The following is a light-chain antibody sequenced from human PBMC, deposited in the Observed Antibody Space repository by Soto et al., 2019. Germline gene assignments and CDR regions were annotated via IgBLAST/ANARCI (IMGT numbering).Light chain of an antibody. Sequence: QSALTQPASVSDSPGQSITISCTGTSSDVGAYNYVSWYQQHPGKAPRLMIYDVTNRPSGVSNRFSGSKSGSTASLIISGLQAEDEADYYCSSYTTSSTYVFGTGTKLTVL. V-gene: IGLV2-14*03. CDR1: SSDVGAYNY. CDR3: SSYTTSSTYV. CDR2: DVT. J-gene: IGLJ1*01.